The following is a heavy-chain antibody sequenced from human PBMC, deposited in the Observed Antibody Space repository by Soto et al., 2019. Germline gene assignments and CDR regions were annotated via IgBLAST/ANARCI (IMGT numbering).Heavy chain of an antibody. CDR1: GFTFSSYA. CDR3: ARGPSSLTHFDY. CDR2: ISYDGSNK. D-gene: IGHD2-2*01. Sequence: GGSLRLSCSASGFTFSSYAMHWVRQAPGKGLGWVAVISYDGSNKYYADSVKGRFTISRDNSKNTLYLQMNSLRAEDTAVYYCARGPSSLTHFDYWGQGTLVTVSS. J-gene: IGHJ4*02. V-gene: IGHV3-30-3*01.